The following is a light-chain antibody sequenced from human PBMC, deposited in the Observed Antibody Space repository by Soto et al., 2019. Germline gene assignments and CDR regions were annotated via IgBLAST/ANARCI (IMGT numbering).Light chain of an antibody. J-gene: IGKJ2*01. V-gene: IGKV3-20*01. CDR3: QQYGSSISYT. CDR1: QTVNSNY. CDR2: GAS. Sequence: VWTQSPGTLSLSPGERATLSCRASQTVNSNYLAWYQQKPGQAPRLLISGASSRATGIPDRFSGSGSGTDFTLTISRLEPEDFAVYYCQQYGSSISYTFGQGTKIVIK.